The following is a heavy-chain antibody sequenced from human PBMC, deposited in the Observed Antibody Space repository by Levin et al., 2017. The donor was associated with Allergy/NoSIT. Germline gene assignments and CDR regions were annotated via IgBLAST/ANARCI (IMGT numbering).Heavy chain of an antibody. Sequence: VSGPTLVKPTQTLTLTCTFSGFSLSTTGVGVGWIRQPPGKALEWLALIYWDDHKRYSPSLKSRLTITKDTSKNQVVLTMTNMDPVDTATYYCAHRRIAMAGPSFDIWGQGTMVTVSS. CDR3: AHRRIAMAGPSFDI. CDR2: IYWDDHK. J-gene: IGHJ3*02. CDR1: GFSLSTTGVG. D-gene: IGHD6-19*01. V-gene: IGHV2-5*02.